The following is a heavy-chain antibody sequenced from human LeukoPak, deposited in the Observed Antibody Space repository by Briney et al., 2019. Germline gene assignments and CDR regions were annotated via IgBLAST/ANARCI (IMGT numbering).Heavy chain of an antibody. D-gene: IGHD1-26*01. CDR3: ARVGTWELQRVFDF. Sequence: PGGSLRLSCATFGFAFSDYWMTWLRQAPGKGLEWVANINREGNEKYYVDSVKGLFTISRDNAKNSVDLQMDSLSVEDTAVYYCARVGTWELQRVFDFWGQGTLVTVSS. J-gene: IGHJ4*02. V-gene: IGHV3-7*01. CDR2: INREGNEK. CDR1: GFAFSDYW.